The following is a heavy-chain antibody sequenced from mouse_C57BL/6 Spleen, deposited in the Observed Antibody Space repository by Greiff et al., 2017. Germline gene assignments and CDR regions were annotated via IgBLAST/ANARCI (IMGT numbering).Heavy chain of an antibody. J-gene: IGHJ4*01. CDR2: INYDGSST. Sequence: EVKVVESEGGLVQPGSSMKLSCTASGFTFSDYYMAWVRQVPEKGLEWVANINYDGSSTYYLDSLKSRFIISRDNAKNILDLQMSSLKSEDTATYYCARGGTGKAMDYWGKGTSVTVSS. D-gene: IGHD4-1*01. CDR1: GFTFSDYY. V-gene: IGHV5-16*01. CDR3: ARGGTGKAMDY.